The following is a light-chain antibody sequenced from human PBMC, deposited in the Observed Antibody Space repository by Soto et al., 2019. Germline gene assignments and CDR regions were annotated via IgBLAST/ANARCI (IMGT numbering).Light chain of an antibody. CDR2: ATS. CDR3: QQSYSSTWT. V-gene: IGKV1-39*01. Sequence: SSLSASVGDRVTITCRPSQSISTFLNWYQQKPGTAPKLLMHATSILQSGVPSRFNGSGSGTEFTLTISSLQPEDFATHYCQQSYSSTWTFGQGTKVDIK. CDR1: QSISTF. J-gene: IGKJ1*01.